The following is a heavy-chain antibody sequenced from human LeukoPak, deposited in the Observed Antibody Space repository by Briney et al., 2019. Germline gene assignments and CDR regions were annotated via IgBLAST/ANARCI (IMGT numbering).Heavy chain of an antibody. Sequence: GGSLRLSCAASGFAVSSNYMSWVRQAPGKGLERVSVIYSGGSTYYADSVKGRFTISRDNSKNTLYLQMNSLRAEDTAVYYCARGLYYFDTSGYLYYWGQGTLVTVSS. D-gene: IGHD3-22*01. CDR2: IYSGGST. CDR1: GFAVSSNY. CDR3: ARGLYYFDTSGYLYY. J-gene: IGHJ4*02. V-gene: IGHV3-53*01.